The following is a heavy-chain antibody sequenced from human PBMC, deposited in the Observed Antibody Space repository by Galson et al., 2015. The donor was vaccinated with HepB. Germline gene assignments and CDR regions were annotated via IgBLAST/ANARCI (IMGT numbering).Heavy chain of an antibody. J-gene: IGHJ6*02. CDR2: IIPIFGTA. CDR3: ARGETVQLERPYYYYGMDV. V-gene: IGHV1-69*01. CDR1: GGTFSSYA. D-gene: IGHD1-1*01. Sequence: SCKASGGTFSSYAISWVRQAPGQGLEWMGGIIPIFGTANYAQKFQGRVTITADESTSTAYMELSSLRSEDTAVYYCARGETVQLERPYYYYGMDVWGQGTTVAVSS.